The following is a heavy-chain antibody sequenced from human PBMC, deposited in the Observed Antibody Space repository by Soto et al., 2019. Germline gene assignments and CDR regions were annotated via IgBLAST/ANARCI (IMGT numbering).Heavy chain of an antibody. Sequence: SETLSLICTVSGGSISSSSYYWGWIRQPPGKGLEWIGSIYYSGTTYYNPSLKSRVTISVDTSKNQFSLNLTSVTAADTAIFYCARQRYSSTSFGSWGQGTMVTVSS. CDR3: ARQRYSSTSFGS. CDR2: IYYSGTT. CDR1: GGSISSSSYY. V-gene: IGHV4-39*01. D-gene: IGHD2-2*01. J-gene: IGHJ4*02.